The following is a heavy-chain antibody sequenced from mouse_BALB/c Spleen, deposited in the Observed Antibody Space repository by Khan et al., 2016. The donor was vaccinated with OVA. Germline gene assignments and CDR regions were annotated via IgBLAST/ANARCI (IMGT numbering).Heavy chain of an antibody. CDR1: GYTFTTYW. J-gene: IGHJ3*01. Sequence: MQLQESGAELAKPGASVKMSCKASGYTFTTYWMHWVKQRPGQGLEWIGYINPTSGYTDYNEKFKDRATLSADKSSSTAYMQLSSLTSEDSAVYYCTRDRMEYWGQGTLVTVSA. CDR2: INPTSGYT. CDR3: TRDRMEY. V-gene: IGHV1-7*01.